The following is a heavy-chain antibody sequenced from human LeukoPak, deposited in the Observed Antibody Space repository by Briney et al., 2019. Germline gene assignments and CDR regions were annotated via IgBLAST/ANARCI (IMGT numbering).Heavy chain of an antibody. Sequence: QAGGSLRLSCAASGFTFSSYAMSWVRQAPGKGLEWVSAISGSGGSTYYADSVKGRFTISRDNSKNTLYLQMNSLRAEDTAVYYCAKDLRARPFGELYHYYGMDVWGQGTTVTVSS. V-gene: IGHV3-23*01. CDR3: AKDLRARPFGELYHYYGMDV. D-gene: IGHD3-10*01. CDR2: ISGSGGST. CDR1: GFTFSSYA. J-gene: IGHJ6*02.